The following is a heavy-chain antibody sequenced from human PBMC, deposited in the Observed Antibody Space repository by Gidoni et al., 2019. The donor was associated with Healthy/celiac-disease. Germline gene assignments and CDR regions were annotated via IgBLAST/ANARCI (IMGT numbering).Heavy chain of an antibody. Sequence: QVQLVQSGAEVKKPGSSVKVPCKASGGTLSSYAISWVRQAPGHGVEWMGGIIPIFGTANYAQKFQGRVTITADESTSTAYMELSSVRSEDTAVYYWARGYTRTRDWYFDLWGRGTLVTVSS. J-gene: IGHJ2*01. D-gene: IGHD3-16*02. CDR1: GGTLSSYA. CDR2: IIPIFGTA. V-gene: IGHV1-69*01. CDR3: ARGYTRTRDWYFDL.